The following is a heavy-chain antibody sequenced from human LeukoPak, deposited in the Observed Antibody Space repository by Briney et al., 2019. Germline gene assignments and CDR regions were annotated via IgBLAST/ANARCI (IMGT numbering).Heavy chain of an antibody. J-gene: IGHJ4*02. Sequence: GGSLRLSCAASGFTISNYYMSWVRQAPGKGLEWVSVIFDGNATYYADSVRGRFTVSRDKSKNTLNLQMNGLRVEDTGVYYCARDRGSSWPFDCWGQGTLVTVSS. D-gene: IGHD6-13*01. CDR2: IFDGNAT. V-gene: IGHV3-53*01. CDR1: GFTISNYY. CDR3: ARDRGSSWPFDC.